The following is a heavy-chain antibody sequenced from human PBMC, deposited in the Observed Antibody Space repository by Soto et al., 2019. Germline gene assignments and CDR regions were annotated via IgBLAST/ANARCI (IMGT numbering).Heavy chain of an antibody. Sequence: GESLKISCKGSGYSFISYWIGWVRQMPGKGLEWMGTIYPGDSDTRYSPSFQGQVSISVDKSISTAYLQWTSLKASDTAMYYCARRDCITSSCPAPYYYYGMDVWGQGTTVTVSS. V-gene: IGHV5-51*01. CDR3: ARRDCITSSCPAPYYYYGMDV. D-gene: IGHD2-2*01. CDR2: IYPGDSDT. CDR1: GYSFISYW. J-gene: IGHJ6*02.